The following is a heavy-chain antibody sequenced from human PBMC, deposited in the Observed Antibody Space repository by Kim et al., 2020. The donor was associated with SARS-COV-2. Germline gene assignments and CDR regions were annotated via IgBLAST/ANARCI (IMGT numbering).Heavy chain of an antibody. CDR2: IYPGDSDT. CDR3: ASGPQWKVYGDYYGMDV. V-gene: IGHV5-51*01. J-gene: IGHJ6*02. CDR1: GYSFTSYW. D-gene: IGHD1-1*01. Sequence: GESLKISCKGSGYSFTSYWIGWVRQMPGKGLEWMGIIYPGDSDTRYSPSFQGQVTISADKSISTAYLQWSSLKASDTAMYYCASGPQWKVYGDYYGMDVWGQGTTVTVSS.